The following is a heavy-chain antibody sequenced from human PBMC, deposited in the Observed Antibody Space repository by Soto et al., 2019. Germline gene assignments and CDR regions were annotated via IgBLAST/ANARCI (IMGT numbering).Heavy chain of an antibody. CDR3: ARALADGMDV. Sequence: PGGSLRLSCEAGSGFSISRYLMACVRQAPGKGLEWVANIVQDGTDRYYLDSVTGRFTISRDNARNSMYLQMNSLRIGDTAVYYCARALADGMDVWGQGTTVTVYS. CDR2: IVQDGTDR. CDR1: GFSISRYL. V-gene: IGHV3-7*03. D-gene: IGHD3-3*02. J-gene: IGHJ6*02.